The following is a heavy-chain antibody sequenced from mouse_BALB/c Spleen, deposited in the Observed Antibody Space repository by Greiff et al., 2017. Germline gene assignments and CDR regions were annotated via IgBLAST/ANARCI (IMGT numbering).Heavy chain of an antibody. J-gene: IGHJ2*01. CDR3: ARSGGYDGGYYCDY. CDR1: GYTFTSYV. D-gene: IGHD2-2*01. V-gene: IGHV1-14*01. CDR2: INPYNDGT. Sequence: EVQLQQSGPELVKPGASVKMSCKASGYTFTSYVMHWVKQKPGQGLEWIGYINPYNDGTKYNEKFKGKATLTSDNSSSTAYMELSSLTSEDSAVYYCARSGGYDGGYYCDYWGQGTTLTVSS.